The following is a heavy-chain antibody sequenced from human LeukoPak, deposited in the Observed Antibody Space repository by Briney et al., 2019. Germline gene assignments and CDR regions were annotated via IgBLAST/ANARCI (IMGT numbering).Heavy chain of an antibody. CDR1: GGSINGYY. CDR3: ARHDNYPGFGRGFDP. J-gene: IGHJ5*02. Sequence: SETLSLTCTVSGGSINGYYWSWIRQPPGKGLEWIGYIFYSGIDRYNPAPESRVTISIDTSKNHFSLKLTSVTAADTAVYYCARHDNYPGFGRGFDPWGQGTLVTVSS. V-gene: IGHV4-59*08. D-gene: IGHD3-10*01. CDR2: IFYSGID.